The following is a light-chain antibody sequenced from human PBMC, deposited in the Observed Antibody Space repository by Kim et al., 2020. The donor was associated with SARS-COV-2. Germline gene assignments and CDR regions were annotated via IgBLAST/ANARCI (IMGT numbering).Light chain of an antibody. V-gene: IGLV3-21*04. CDR3: QVWDSSSHHWV. CDR2: YDS. J-gene: IGLJ3*02. CDR1: NIGSKS. Sequence: APGKTARITCGGSNIGSKSVQWYQQKPGQAPALVIYYDSDRHSGIPERFSGSNSGDTATLTITRVEAGDEADYFCQVWDSSSHHWVFGGGTQLTVL.